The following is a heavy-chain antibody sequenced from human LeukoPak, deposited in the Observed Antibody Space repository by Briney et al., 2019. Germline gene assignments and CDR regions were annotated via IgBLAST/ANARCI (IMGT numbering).Heavy chain of an antibody. CDR1: GGSVSGGNYY. CDR2: IHYSGST. Sequence: SETLSLTCTVSGGSVSGGNYYCSWIRQSPGKGLEWIGYIHYSGSTVYNPSLKSRVTMSIHTSKNQFSLNLSSATAADTAVYYCTRTGSNGGYWGQGTLVTVSS. V-gene: IGHV4-61*01. D-gene: IGHD1-1*01. CDR3: TRTGSNGGY. J-gene: IGHJ4*02.